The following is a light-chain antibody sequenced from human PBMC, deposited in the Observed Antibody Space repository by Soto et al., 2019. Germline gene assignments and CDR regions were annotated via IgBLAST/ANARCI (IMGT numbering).Light chain of an antibody. CDR2: VAS. J-gene: IGKJ3*01. V-gene: IGKV3-20*01. CDR3: QQYCNSPRGFT. CDR1: QSVSSSY. Sequence: EIVLTQSPGTLSLSPGERATVSCRDSQSVSSSYLAWYQQKRGQALRILIYVASIRATGIPDRFSGSVSGTGFTLTISRLEPEYVAVYYFQQYCNSPRGFTFGPGTKVDIK.